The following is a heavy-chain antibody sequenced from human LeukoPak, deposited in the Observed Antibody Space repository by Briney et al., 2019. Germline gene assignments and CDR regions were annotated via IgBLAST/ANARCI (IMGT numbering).Heavy chain of an antibody. CDR3: ARPRGYGYLDS. CDR1: GYSFTNYW. D-gene: IGHD5-12*01. J-gene: IGHJ4*02. V-gene: IGHV5-51*01. CDR2: IYPGDSDI. Sequence: GGSLKISCKASGYSFTNYWIAWVRQMPEKGLEWMGIIYPGDSDIRYSPSFQGQVTISADQSITTAYLQWRSLKASDNAIYYCARPRGYGYLDSWGKGTLVTVSS.